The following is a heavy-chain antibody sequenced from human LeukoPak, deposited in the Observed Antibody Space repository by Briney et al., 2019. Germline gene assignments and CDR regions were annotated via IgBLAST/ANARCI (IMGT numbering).Heavy chain of an antibody. CDR1: GGSISSYY. J-gene: IGHJ4*02. CDR3: ARGDSSGYSLYFDY. V-gene: IGHV4-59*01. D-gene: IGHD3-22*01. CDR2: IYYSGST. Sequence: PSETLSPTCTVSGGSISSYYWSWIRQPPGKGLEWIGYIYYSGSTNYNPSLKSRVTISVDTSKNQFSLKLSSVTAADTAVYYCARGDSSGYSLYFDYWGQGTLVTVSS.